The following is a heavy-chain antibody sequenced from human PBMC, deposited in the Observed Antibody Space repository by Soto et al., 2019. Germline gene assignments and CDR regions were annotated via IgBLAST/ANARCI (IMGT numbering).Heavy chain of an antibody. CDR3: ATRGLYSNYVLDY. CDR2: IIPIFGTA. J-gene: IGHJ4*02. D-gene: IGHD4-4*01. CDR1: GGTFSSYA. V-gene: IGHV1-69*13. Sequence: GASVKVSCKASGGTFSSYAISWVRQAPGQGLEWMGGIIPIFGTANYAQKFQGRVTITADESTSTAYMELSSLRSEDTAVYYCATRGLYSNYVLDYWGQGTLVTVSS.